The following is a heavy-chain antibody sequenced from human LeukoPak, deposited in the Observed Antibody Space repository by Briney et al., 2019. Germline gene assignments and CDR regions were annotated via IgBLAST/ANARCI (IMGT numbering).Heavy chain of an antibody. CDR3: ARGYGALLWFGEEPHYMDV. J-gene: IGHJ6*03. V-gene: IGHV1-18*01. CDR1: GYTFTSYG. CDR2: ISAYNGNT. D-gene: IGHD3-10*01. Sequence: ASVKVSCKASGYTFTSYGISWVRQAPGQGLEWMGWISAYNGNTNYAQKLQGRVTMTTDTSTSTAYMELSSLSSEDTAVYYCARGYGALLWFGEEPHYMDVWGKGTTVTVSS.